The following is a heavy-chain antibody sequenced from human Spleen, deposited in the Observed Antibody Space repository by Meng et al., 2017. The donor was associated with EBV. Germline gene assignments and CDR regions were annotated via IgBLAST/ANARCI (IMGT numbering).Heavy chain of an antibody. D-gene: IGHD3-16*01. V-gene: IGHV4-34*12. CDR3: ATGWGKANY. Sequence: QVQLPQWGAGLLKPSETLSIPCTVYGDSFSAYYWRWIRQPPGRGLEWIGDVIHSGNTSYSPSLKSRVTISVDTSKRQFSLKLRSMTAADTAVYYCATGWGKANYWGQGTLVTVSS. CDR1: GDSFSAYY. J-gene: IGHJ4*02. CDR2: VIHSGNT.